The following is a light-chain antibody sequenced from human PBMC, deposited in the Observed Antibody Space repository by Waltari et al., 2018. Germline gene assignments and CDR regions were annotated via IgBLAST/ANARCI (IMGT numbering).Light chain of an antibody. CDR3: QQYYSYPLI. CDR2: AAS. V-gene: IGKV1-8*01. CDR1: QGISSY. J-gene: IGKJ3*01. Sequence: AIRITQSPSSLSASTGDRVTITCRASQGISSYLAWYQQKPGKAPKLLIYAASTLQSGVPSRFSGSGSGTDFTLTISCLQSEDFATYYCQQYYSYPLIFGPGTKVDIK.